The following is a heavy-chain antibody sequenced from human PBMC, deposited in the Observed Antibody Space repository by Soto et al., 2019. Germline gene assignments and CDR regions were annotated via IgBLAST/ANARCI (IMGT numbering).Heavy chain of an antibody. CDR2: ISYDGSNK. D-gene: IGHD3-10*01. Sequence: GGSLRLSCAASGFTFSSYGMHWVRQAPGKGLEWVAVISYDGSNKYYADSVKGRFTISRDNSKNTLYLQMNSLRAEDTAVYYYAKERGTGSGSYYTDPYNWFDPWGQGTLVTVSS. CDR1: GFTFSSYG. J-gene: IGHJ5*02. CDR3: AKERGTGSGSYYTDPYNWFDP. V-gene: IGHV3-30*18.